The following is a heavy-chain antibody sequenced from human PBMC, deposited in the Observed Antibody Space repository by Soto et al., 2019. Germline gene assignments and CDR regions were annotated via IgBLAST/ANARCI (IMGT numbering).Heavy chain of an antibody. J-gene: IGHJ6*02. CDR3: ARDSDSGSYTPYYYGMDV. CDR1: GFTFDDYG. Sequence: GSLRLSCAASGFTFDDYGMSWVPPTPGKGLEWVSGINWNGGSTGYADSVKGRFTISRDNAKNSLYLQMNSLRAEDTALYYCARDSDSGSYTPYYYGMDVWGQGTTVTVSS. V-gene: IGHV3-20*04. CDR2: INWNGGST. D-gene: IGHD1-26*01.